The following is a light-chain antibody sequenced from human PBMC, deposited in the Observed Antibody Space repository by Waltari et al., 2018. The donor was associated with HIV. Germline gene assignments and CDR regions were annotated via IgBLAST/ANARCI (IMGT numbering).Light chain of an antibody. Sequence: QSVLTQPPSVSGAPGQRVILSCTGSSAHIGPTFDLLCYQLLPCTAPKLLIYATSNRPSGVPDRFSGSKSGTSASLAITGLQAEDEAEYYCQSFDSSLNAYVFGPGTTVVVL. J-gene: IGLJ1*01. V-gene: IGLV1-40*02. CDR2: ATS. CDR3: QSFDSSLNAYV. CDR1: SAHIGPTFD.